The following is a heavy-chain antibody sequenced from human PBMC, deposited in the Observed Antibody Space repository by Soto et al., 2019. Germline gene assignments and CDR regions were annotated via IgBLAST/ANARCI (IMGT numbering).Heavy chain of an antibody. D-gene: IGHD6-13*01. V-gene: IGHV3-23*01. CDR3: ATIPQSSSWYLDAFDI. Sequence: EVQLLESGGGLVQPGGSLRLSCAASGFTFSSYAMSWVRQAPGKGLEWVSAISGSGGSTYYADSVKGRFTISRDNSKNTQYLKMNSLRAEDTAVYYCATIPQSSSWYLDAFDIWGQGTMVTVSS. CDR1: GFTFSSYA. J-gene: IGHJ3*02. CDR2: ISGSGGST.